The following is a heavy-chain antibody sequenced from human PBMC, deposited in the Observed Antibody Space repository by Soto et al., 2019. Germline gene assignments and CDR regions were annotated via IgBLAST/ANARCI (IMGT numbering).Heavy chain of an antibody. V-gene: IGHV3-48*01. J-gene: IGHJ3*02. CDR1: GFTFSSYS. CDR3: AKDLGLLYLSHASEI. CDR2: ISSSSSTI. Sequence: PGGSLRLSCAASGFTFSSYSMNWVRQAPGKGLEWVSYISSSSSTIYYADSLKGRFTISRDNSKKTLFLQMNTLRAEDTAVYYCAKDLGLLYLSHASEIWGQGTMVTVSS. D-gene: IGHD2-15*01.